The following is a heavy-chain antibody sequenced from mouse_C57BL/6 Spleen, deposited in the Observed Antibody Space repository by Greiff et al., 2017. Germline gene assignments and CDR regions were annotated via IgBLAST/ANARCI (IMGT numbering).Heavy chain of an antibody. CDR1: GFTFSSYG. Sequence: DVKLVESGGDLVKPGGSLKLSCAASGFTFSSYGMSWVRQTPDKRLEWVATISSGGSYTYYPDSVKGRFTISRDNAKNTLYLQMSSLKSEDTAMYYCARHEGDYYGSTFDYWGQGTTLTVSS. V-gene: IGHV5-6*02. CDR2: ISSGGSYT. J-gene: IGHJ2*01. CDR3: ARHEGDYYGSTFDY. D-gene: IGHD1-1*01.